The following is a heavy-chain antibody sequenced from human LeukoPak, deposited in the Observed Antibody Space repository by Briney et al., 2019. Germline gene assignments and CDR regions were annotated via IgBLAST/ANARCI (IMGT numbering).Heavy chain of an antibody. Sequence: ASVKVSCKASGFTLTSSAMQWVRQARGQRLEWIGWIVVGSGNTNYAQKFQGRVTITRDMSTSTAYMELSSLRSEDTAVYYCAAGYDILTGRYWGQGTLVTVSS. CDR2: IVVGSGNT. D-gene: IGHD3-9*01. J-gene: IGHJ4*02. CDR1: GFTLTSSA. V-gene: IGHV1-58*02. CDR3: AAGYDILTGRY.